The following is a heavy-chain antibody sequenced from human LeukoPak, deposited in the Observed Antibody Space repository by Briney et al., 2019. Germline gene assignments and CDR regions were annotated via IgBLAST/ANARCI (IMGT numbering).Heavy chain of an antibody. Sequence: SGTLSLTCAVSGGSISSSNWWSWVRQPPGKGLEWIGYIYHSGSTYYNPSLKSRVTISVDRSKNQFSLKLSSVTAADTAVYYCARFLYGSGSDFDYWGQGTLVTVSS. CDR1: GGSISSSNW. D-gene: IGHD3-10*01. CDR3: ARFLYGSGSDFDY. CDR2: IYHSGST. J-gene: IGHJ4*02. V-gene: IGHV4-4*02.